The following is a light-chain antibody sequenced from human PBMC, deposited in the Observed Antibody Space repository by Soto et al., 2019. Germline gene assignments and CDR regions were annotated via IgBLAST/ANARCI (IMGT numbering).Light chain of an antibody. CDR3: QQYHNCPPFT. V-gene: IGKV3-15*01. Sequence: EILMTQSPATLSVSPGEIVTLSCRSSQSGSSNLAWYQQKPGQAPRLLMYGASTRATGIPASFSGSGSVTEFTLTIISLQSCDFQVYYLQQYHNCPPFTVGQRTKLHLK. J-gene: IGKJ2*01. CDR2: GAS. CDR1: QSGSSN.